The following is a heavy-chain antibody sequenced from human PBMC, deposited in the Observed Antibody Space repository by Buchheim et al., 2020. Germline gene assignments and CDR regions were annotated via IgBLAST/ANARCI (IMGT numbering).Heavy chain of an antibody. V-gene: IGHV3-48*02. Sequence: EVQLVESGGGLVQPGGSLRLSCVASGFTFSSYSINWVRQAPGKGLEWLSYISVSGLTGRTIYYADSVKGRFTISRDDVKNSLYLQMNSLREEDTAMYYCARDPLPGIRSYFDYWGQGAL. J-gene: IGHJ4*02. CDR2: ISVSGLTGRTI. CDR3: ARDPLPGIRSYFDY. D-gene: IGHD4-17*01. CDR1: GFTFSSYS.